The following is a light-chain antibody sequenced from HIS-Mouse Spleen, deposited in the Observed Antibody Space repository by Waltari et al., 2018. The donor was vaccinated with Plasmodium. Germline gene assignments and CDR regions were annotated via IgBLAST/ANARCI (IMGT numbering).Light chain of an antibody. CDR3: YSTDSSGNHRV. CDR2: EDS. V-gene: IGLV3-10*01. Sequence: SYELTQPPSVSVSPGQTARPTSSGYALPKKYAYWYQQKSGQAPVLVIYEDSKRPSGIPERFSGSSSGTMATLTISGAQVEDEADYYCYSTDSSGNHRVFGGGTKLTVL. CDR1: ALPKKY. J-gene: IGLJ3*02.